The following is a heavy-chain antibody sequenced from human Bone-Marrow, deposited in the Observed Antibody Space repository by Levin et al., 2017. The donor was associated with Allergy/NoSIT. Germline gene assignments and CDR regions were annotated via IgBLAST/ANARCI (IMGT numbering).Heavy chain of an antibody. CDR2: ISRSGDTT. CDR3: AKDQTWDQLHYLDS. Sequence: PGGSLRLSCAASGFTFGSYAMNWVRQSPGKGLEWVSGISRSGDTTYYADSVKGRFTISRDNSKNTLYLQMTSLRAEDTAVYYCAKDQTWDQLHYLDSWGQGTLVTVSS. V-gene: IGHV3-23*01. CDR1: GFTFGSYA. D-gene: IGHD1-26*01. J-gene: IGHJ4*02.